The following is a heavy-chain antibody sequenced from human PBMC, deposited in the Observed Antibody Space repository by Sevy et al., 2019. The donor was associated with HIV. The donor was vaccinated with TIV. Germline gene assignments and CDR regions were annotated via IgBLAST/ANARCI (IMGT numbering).Heavy chain of an antibody. J-gene: IGHJ6*02. CDR1: GFTFSSYE. CDR2: ISSSGSTI. Sequence: GGSLRLSCAASGFTFSSYEMNWVRQAPGKGLEWVSYISSSGSTIYYADSVKGRFTISRDNAKNSLYLQMNSLRAEDTAVYYCASPYYDSRGYSWHYYYGMDVWGQGTTVTVSS. V-gene: IGHV3-48*03. CDR3: ASPYYDSRGYSWHYYYGMDV. D-gene: IGHD3-22*01.